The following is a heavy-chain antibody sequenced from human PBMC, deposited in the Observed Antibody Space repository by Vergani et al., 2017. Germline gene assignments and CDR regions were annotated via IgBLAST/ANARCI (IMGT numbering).Heavy chain of an antibody. CDR2: ISYDGSNK. CDR3: ARVKGANPRGAFDI. D-gene: IGHD3-10*01. CDR1: GFTFSSYA. V-gene: IGHV3-30*01. J-gene: IGHJ3*02. Sequence: VQLLESGGGVVQPGRSLRLSCAASGFTFSSYAMHWVRQAPGKGLEWVAVISYDGSNKYYADSVKGRFTISRDNSKNTLYLQMNSLRAEDTAVYYCARVKGANPRGAFDIWGQGTMVTVSS.